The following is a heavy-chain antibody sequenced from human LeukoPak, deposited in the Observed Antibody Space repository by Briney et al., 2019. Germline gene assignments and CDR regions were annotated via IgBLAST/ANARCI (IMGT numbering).Heavy chain of an antibody. Sequence: ASVKVSCKASGGTFSSYAISWVRQAPGQGPEWMGWINPNHGDTNYAQKFQDRVSMTRDTSISTAYIHLSRLRSADTAVYYCARSPHILTGENFDYWGQGTLLTVS. V-gene: IGHV1-2*02. J-gene: IGHJ4*02. CDR2: INPNHGDT. CDR3: ARSPHILTGENFDY. CDR1: GGTFSSYA. D-gene: IGHD3-9*01.